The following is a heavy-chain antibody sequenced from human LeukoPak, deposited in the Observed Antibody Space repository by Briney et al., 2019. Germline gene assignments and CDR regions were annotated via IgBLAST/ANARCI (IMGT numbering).Heavy chain of an antibody. D-gene: IGHD3-9*01. V-gene: IGHV3-23*01. CDR1: GFTFSSYA. CDR2: IDTSSGGST. J-gene: IGHJ4*02. Sequence: SGGSLRLSCAASGFTFSSYAMSWVRQAPGKGLEWVSAIDTSSGGSTYYADSVKGRFTISRDNSKNTLYLQMNSLRAEDTAVYYCAKPGHDILTGCSQDYYFDYWGQGTLVTVSS. CDR3: AKPGHDILTGCSQDYYFDY.